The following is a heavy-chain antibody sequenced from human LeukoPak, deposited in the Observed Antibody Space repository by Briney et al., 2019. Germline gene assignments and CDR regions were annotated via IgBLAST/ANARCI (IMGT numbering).Heavy chain of an antibody. Sequence: PGGSLRLSCAASGFTFTNYSMSWVRQAPGEGLEWVADIKEGGGGKYYADSVKGRFTISRDNAKNTLYLQMNSLRAEDTAVYYCAKVYDILTGYYIGYYFDVWGQRTLVTAS. J-gene: IGHJ4*02. CDR3: AKVYDILTGYYIGYYFDV. CDR1: GFTFTNYS. V-gene: IGHV3-7*01. CDR2: IKEGGGGK. D-gene: IGHD3-9*01.